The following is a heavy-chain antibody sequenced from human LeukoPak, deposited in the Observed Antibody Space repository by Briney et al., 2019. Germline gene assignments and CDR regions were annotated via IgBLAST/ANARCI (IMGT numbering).Heavy chain of an antibody. V-gene: IGHV3-48*01. Sequence: GGSLRLSCAASGFTFDDYAMHWVRQAPGKGLEWVSFIGSGSSTIYYADSVKGRFTISRDNAKNSLYLQMDSLRAEDTAVYYCAKTLLDTSGYYYVGSDYWGQGTLVTVSS. CDR3: AKTLLDTSGYYYVGSDY. CDR2: IGSGSSTI. D-gene: IGHD3-22*01. J-gene: IGHJ4*02. CDR1: GFTFDDYA.